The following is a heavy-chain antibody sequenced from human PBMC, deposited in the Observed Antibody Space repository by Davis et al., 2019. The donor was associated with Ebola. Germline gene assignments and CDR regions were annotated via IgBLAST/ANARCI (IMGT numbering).Heavy chain of an antibody. CDR2: ISSNGGST. CDR1: GFTFSSYA. Sequence: GESLKISCAASGFTFSSYAMHWVRQAPGKGLEYVSAISSNGGSTYYADSVKGRFTISRDNSKNTLYLQMSSLRAEDTAVYYCARANKLELGDYWGQGTLVTVSS. D-gene: IGHD1-7*01. J-gene: IGHJ4*02. CDR3: ARANKLELGDY. V-gene: IGHV3-64D*08.